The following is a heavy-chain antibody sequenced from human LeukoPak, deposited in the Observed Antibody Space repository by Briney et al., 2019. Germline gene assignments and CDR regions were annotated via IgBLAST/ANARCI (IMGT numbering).Heavy chain of an antibody. CDR3: ARVYDSSGYYLFDN. CDR1: GFTFSSYW. D-gene: IGHD3-22*01. V-gene: IGHV3-74*01. Sequence: QPGGSLRLSCVASGFTFSSYWMHWVRQAPGKGLVWISRVNSDENSATYADSVKGRFTISRDNAKNTLYLQMNSLRAEDTAVYYCARVYDSSGYYLFDNWGQGTLVTVSS. J-gene: IGHJ4*02. CDR2: VNSDENSA.